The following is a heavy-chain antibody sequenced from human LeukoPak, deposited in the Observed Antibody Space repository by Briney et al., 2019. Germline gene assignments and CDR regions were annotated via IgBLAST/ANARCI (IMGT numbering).Heavy chain of an antibody. CDR2: IYYSGST. D-gene: IGHD2-15*01. Sequence: SETLSLTCTVSGGSISSYYWSWIRQPPGKGLEWIGYIYYSGSTYYNPSLKSRVTISVDTSKNQFSLKLSSVTAADTAVYYCARVVAATPVGRRYFDYWGQGTLVTVSS. J-gene: IGHJ4*02. CDR1: GGSISSYY. V-gene: IGHV4-59*08. CDR3: ARVVAATPVGRRYFDY.